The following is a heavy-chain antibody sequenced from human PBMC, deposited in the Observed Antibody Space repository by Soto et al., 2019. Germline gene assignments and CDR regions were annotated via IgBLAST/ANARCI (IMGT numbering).Heavy chain of an antibody. D-gene: IGHD2-2*01. CDR1: GGTFSSYA. Sequence: GTSVKVTCKASGGTFSSYAISWVRQAPGQGLEWMGGIIPIFGTANYAQKFQGRVTITADESTSTAYMELSSLRSEDTAVYYCARGRGVVVPAAIGYYYYGMDVWGQGTTVTSP. V-gene: IGHV1-69*01. J-gene: IGHJ6*02. CDR3: ARGRGVVVPAAIGYYYYGMDV. CDR2: IIPIFGTA.